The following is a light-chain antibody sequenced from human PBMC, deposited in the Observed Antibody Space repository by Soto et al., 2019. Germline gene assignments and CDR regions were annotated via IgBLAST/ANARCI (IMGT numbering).Light chain of an antibody. J-gene: IGKJ1*01. CDR2: AAS. V-gene: IGKV1-39*01. CDR3: QQSYTTPWT. CDR1: QNISYY. Sequence: DSQMTQAPSSMSASVGNRVTITCRASQNISYYLNWFQQKSGKAPNLLIYAASTLHIGVPSRFSGSGSGTDVSLTISSLQPEDFAGYYCQQSYTTPWTFGQGSNVDVK.